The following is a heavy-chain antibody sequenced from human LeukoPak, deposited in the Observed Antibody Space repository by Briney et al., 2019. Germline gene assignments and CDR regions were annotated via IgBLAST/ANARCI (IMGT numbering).Heavy chain of an antibody. D-gene: IGHD1-7*01. V-gene: IGHV3-74*01. CDR2: INRDGSST. Sequence: PGGSLRLSCAACGVTFSSYWMHWVRQAPGKGLVWVSRINRDGSSTSYADSVRGRITISRDNARNTLSLQMNSLRAEDTAVYYCTRGTTGGFDWGQGTLVTVSS. J-gene: IGHJ4*02. CDR1: GVTFSSYW. CDR3: TRGTTGGFD.